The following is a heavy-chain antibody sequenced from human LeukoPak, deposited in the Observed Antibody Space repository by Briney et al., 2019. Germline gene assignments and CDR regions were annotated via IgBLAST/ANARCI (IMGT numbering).Heavy chain of an antibody. D-gene: IGHD1-20*01. CDR1: GYSFTSYW. CDR2: IHPDDSET. CDR3: ARRVTGNYYYYMDI. V-gene: IGHV5-51*01. Sequence: GESLKISCKGSGYSFTSYWIGWVRQMPGKGLEWMGIIHPDDSETKYSPSFQGHVTISVDKTFNTAYLQWNSLKASDTAIYHCARRVTGNYYYYMDIWGKGTTVIVSS. J-gene: IGHJ6*03.